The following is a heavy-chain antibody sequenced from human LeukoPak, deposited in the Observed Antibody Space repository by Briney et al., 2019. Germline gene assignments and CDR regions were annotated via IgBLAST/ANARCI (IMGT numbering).Heavy chain of an antibody. J-gene: IGHJ4*02. CDR2: ISAYNGNT. CDR3: ARVYYDFWSGPPPLDY. V-gene: IGHV1-18*01. CDR1: GYTFTSYG. D-gene: IGHD3-3*01. Sequence: GASVKVSCKASGYTFTSYGISWVRQAPGQGLEWMGWISAYNGNTNYAQKLQGRVTMTTDTSTSTAYMELRSLRSDDTAVYYCARVYYDFWSGPPPLDYCGQGTLVTVSS.